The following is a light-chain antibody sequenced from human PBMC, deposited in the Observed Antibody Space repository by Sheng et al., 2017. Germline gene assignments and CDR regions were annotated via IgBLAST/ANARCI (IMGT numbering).Light chain of an antibody. V-gene: IGLV2-14*01. CDR1: SNDVGAYNY. CDR3: SSYSSSTTLVV. Sequence: QSALTQPPSASGSPGQSITISCTGTSNDVGAYNYVSWYQQHPDKAPKLIIYDVSNRPSGVSNRFSGSKSGNTASLTISGLQTEDEADYYCSSYSSSTTLVVFGGGTKLTVL. CDR2: DVS. J-gene: IGLJ2*01.